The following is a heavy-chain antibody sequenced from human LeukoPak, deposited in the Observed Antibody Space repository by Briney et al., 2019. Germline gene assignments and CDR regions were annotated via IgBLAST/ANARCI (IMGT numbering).Heavy chain of an antibody. CDR3: ARGPRYSSSSRSVDP. J-gene: IGHJ5*02. CDR2: ISYDGSNK. D-gene: IGHD6-6*01. Sequence: GGSLRLSCAASGFTFSSYAMHWVRQAPGKGLGWVAVISYDGSNKYYADSVKGRFTISRDNSKNTLYLQMNSLRAEDTAVYYCARGPRYSSSSRSVDPWGQGTLVTVSS. V-gene: IGHV3-30-3*01. CDR1: GFTFSSYA.